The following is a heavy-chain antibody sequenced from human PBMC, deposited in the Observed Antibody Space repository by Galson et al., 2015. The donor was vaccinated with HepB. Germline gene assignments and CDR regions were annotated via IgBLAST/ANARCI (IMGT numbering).Heavy chain of an antibody. J-gene: IGHJ6*02. CDR3: ARSLITMVRGGGGDYGMDV. D-gene: IGHD3-10*01. CDR2: ISGSGGST. Sequence: SLRLSCAASGFTFSSYAMSWVRQAPGKGLEWVSAISGSGGSTYYADSVKGRFTISRDNSKNTLYLQMNSLRAEDTAVYYCARSLITMVRGGGGDYGMDVWGQGTTVTVSS. V-gene: IGHV3-23*01. CDR1: GFTFSSYA.